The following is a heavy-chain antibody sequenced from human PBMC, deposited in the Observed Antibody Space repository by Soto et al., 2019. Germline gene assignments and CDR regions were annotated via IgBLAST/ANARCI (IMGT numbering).Heavy chain of an antibody. D-gene: IGHD4-17*01. CDR3: ASDRFLRWYFDY. V-gene: IGHV3-33*01. Sequence: QVQLVESGGGVVQPGRSLRLSCAASGFTISSYGMHGVRQAPGKGLEWVAVIWYDGSNKYYADSVKGRFTISRDNSKNTLYLQMNSLRAEDTAVYYCASDRFLRWYFDYWGQGTLVTVSS. CDR1: GFTISSYG. CDR2: IWYDGSNK. J-gene: IGHJ4*02.